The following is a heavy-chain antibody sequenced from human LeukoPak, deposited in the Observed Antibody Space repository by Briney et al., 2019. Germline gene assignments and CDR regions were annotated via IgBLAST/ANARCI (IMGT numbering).Heavy chain of an antibody. D-gene: IGHD1-14*01. J-gene: IGHJ4*02. Sequence: PSETLSLTCAVYGGSFSGYYWSWIRQPPGKGLEWIGEINHSGSTNYNPSLKSRVTISVDTSKNQFSLKLSSVTAADTAVYYCAGGRKNFFDYWGQGTLVTVSS. CDR3: AGGRKNFFDY. CDR2: INHSGST. V-gene: IGHV4-34*01. CDR1: GGSFSGYY.